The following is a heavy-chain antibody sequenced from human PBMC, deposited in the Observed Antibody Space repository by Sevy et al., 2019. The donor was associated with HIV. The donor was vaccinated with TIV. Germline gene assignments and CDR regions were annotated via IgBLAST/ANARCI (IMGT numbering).Heavy chain of an antibody. CDR2: IIPIFGTA. CDR1: GGTFSSYA. J-gene: IGHJ4*02. V-gene: IGHV1-69*13. CDR3: AMTLDGSGSYYNSFDY. D-gene: IGHD3-10*01. Sequence: ASVKVSCKASGGTFSSYAISWERQAPGQGLEWMGGIIPIFGTANYAQKFQGRVTITADESTSTAYMELSSLRSEDTAVYYCAMTLDGSGSYYNSFDYWGQGTLVTVSS.